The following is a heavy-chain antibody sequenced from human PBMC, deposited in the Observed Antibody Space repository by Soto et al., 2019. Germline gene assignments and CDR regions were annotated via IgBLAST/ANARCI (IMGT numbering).Heavy chain of an antibody. CDR1: GDSVSNNGAA. V-gene: IGHV6-1*01. CDR3: SRDPPAYHSAFDS. Sequence: SQTLSLTCAISGDSVSNNGAAWNWIRQSPSRGLEWLGRTYYRSRWHTDYAVSMKSRITITPDTSKNQFSLQVSSVTPEDTALYYCSRDPPAYHSAFDSWGQGTLVTVSS. CDR2: TYYRSRWHT. D-gene: IGHD4-4*01. J-gene: IGHJ4*02.